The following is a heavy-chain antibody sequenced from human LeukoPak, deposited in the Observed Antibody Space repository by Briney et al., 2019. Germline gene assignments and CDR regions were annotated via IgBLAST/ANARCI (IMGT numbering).Heavy chain of an antibody. CDR1: GGSISSYY. Sequence: SETLSLTCTVSGGSISSYYWSWIRQPPGKGLEWIGSIYHSGSTYYNPSLKSRVTISVDTSKNQFSLKLSSVTAADTAVYYCARPVRAPFSAWNDAFDIWGQGTMVTVSS. CDR2: IYHSGST. V-gene: IGHV4-59*08. J-gene: IGHJ3*02. D-gene: IGHD1-1*01. CDR3: ARPVRAPFSAWNDAFDI.